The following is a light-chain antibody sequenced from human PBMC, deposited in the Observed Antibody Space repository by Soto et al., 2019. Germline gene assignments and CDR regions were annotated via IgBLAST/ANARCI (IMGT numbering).Light chain of an antibody. J-gene: IGLJ3*02. CDR2: SDN. Sequence: QSALTQPPSASGTPGQTVTISCSGSSSNIGSNAVNWYQQLPGTVPKLLLYSDNQRPAGVPDRVSGSKSGTSASLAISGLQSEDEADYYCATWDDSLTSVLFGEGTKLTVL. CDR1: SSNIGSNA. V-gene: IGLV1-44*01. CDR3: ATWDDSLTSVL.